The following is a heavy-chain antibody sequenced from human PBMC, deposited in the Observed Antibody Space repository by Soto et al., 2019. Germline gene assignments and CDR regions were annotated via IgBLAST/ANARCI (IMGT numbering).Heavy chain of an antibody. D-gene: IGHD3-3*01. CDR1: GGSISSGDYY. J-gene: IGHJ3*02. V-gene: IGHV4-30-4*01. Sequence: QVQLQESGPGLVKPSQTLSLTCTVSGGSISSGDYYWSWIRQPPGKGLEWIGYICYSGSTYYNPSLKSRVTISVDTSKNQFSLKLSSVTAADTAVYYCARDTPPAYYDFWSGASDAFDIWGQGTMVTVSS. CDR3: ARDTPPAYYDFWSGASDAFDI. CDR2: ICYSGST.